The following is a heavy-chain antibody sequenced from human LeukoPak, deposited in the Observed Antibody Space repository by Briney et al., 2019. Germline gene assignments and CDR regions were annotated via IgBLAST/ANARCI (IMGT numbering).Heavy chain of an antibody. CDR2: IGVDGSKK. CDR1: GFTFINHG. CDR3: VVVLVPAAVWQLDL. Sequence: GGSLRLSCAASGFTFINHGFHWVRQAPGKGLEWVALIGVDGSKKYYADSLKGRITVSRDNSRNTLDLQMSSLRVEDTSVYYCVVVLVPAAVWQLDLWGRGTLVTVSS. V-gene: IGHV3-33*03. J-gene: IGHJ2*01. D-gene: IGHD2-2*01.